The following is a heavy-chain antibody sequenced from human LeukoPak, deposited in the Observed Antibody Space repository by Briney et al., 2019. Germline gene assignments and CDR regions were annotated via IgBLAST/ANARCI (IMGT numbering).Heavy chain of an antibody. CDR3: ARLKGGYFDWLLFYYFDY. D-gene: IGHD3-9*01. CDR2: INHSGST. V-gene: IGHV4-34*01. J-gene: IGHJ4*02. CDR1: GGSFSGYY. Sequence: PSETLSLTCAVYGGSFSGYYWSWIRQPPGKGLEWIGEINHSGSTNYNPSLKSRVTISVDTSKNQFSLKLSSVTAADTAVYYCARLKGGYFDWLLFYYFDYWGQGTLVTVSS.